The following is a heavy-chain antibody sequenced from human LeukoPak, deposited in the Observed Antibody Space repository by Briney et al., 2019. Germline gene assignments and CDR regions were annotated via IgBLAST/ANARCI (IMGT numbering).Heavy chain of an antibody. CDR3: ARVVKDIVLIGDDYGMDV. D-gene: IGHD2-8*01. CDR1: GDSVSSNSAA. CDR2: TYYRSKWYN. V-gene: IGHV6-1*01. J-gene: IGHJ6*02. Sequence: SQTLSLTCAIPGDSVSSNSAAWNWITQSPSRGLEWLVRTYYRSKWYNDYAVSVKSRITINPATSKNQFSLQRNSVTPEDTAVYYCARVVKDIVLIGDDYGMDVWGQGTTVTVSS.